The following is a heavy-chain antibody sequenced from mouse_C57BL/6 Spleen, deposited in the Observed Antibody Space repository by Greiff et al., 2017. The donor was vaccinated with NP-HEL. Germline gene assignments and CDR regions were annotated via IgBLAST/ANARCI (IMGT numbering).Heavy chain of an antibody. CDR3: ARKARTGTGYFDV. CDR2: IYWDDDK. V-gene: IGHV8-12*01. D-gene: IGHD4-1*01. J-gene: IGHJ1*03. Sequence: QVTLKESGPGILQPSQTLSLTCSFSGFSLSTSGMGVSWMRQPSGKGLEWLAHIYWDDDKRDNPSQKSRLTISKDTSRNQVFLKITSVDTADTATYYCARKARTGTGYFDVWGTGTTVTVSS. CDR1: GFSLSTSGMG.